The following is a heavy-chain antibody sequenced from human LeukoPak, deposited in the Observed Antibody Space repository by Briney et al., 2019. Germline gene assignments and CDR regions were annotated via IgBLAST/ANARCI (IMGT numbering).Heavy chain of an antibody. Sequence: PSETLSLTCTVSGGSVSSGGYYWGWIRQPPGKGLEWIGSISNSGSSYDNPSLRSRVTISVDTSKNQFSLKLSSVTAADVAVYYWAKHGQGWVLLNRFDSLGQGTLVTVSS. J-gene: IGHJ5*01. CDR1: GGSVSSGGYY. V-gene: IGHV4-39*01. D-gene: IGHD6-19*01. CDR3: AKHGQGWVLLNRFDS. CDR2: ISNSGSS.